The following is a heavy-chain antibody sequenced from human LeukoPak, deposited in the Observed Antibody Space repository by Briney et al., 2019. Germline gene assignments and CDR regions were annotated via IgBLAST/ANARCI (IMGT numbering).Heavy chain of an antibody. CDR3: ARHPQITIFGVVKVHWFDP. D-gene: IGHD3-3*01. CDR1: GGSISSSSYY. V-gene: IGHV4-39*01. Sequence: PSETMSLTCTVSGGSISSSSYYWGWIRQPPGKGLEWIGRIYYSGSTYYNPSLKIRVTISVYTSKNHFSLKLSSVTAADTAVYDCARHPQITIFGVVKVHWFDPWGQGTLVTVSS. J-gene: IGHJ5*02. CDR2: IYYSGST.